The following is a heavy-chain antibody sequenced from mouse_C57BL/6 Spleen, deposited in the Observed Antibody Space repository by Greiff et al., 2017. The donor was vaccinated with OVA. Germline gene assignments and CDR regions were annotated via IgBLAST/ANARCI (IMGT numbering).Heavy chain of an antibody. CDR2: INPSTGGT. CDR3: ARWDSSFDY. CDR1: GYSFTGYY. V-gene: IGHV1-42*01. J-gene: IGHJ2*01. Sequence: VQLQQSGPELVKPGASVKISCKASGYSFTGYYMNWVKQSPEKSLEWIGEINPSTGGTTYNQKFKAKATLTVDKSSSTAYMQLKSLTSEDSAVYYCARWDSSFDYWGQGTTLTVSS. D-gene: IGHD1-3*01.